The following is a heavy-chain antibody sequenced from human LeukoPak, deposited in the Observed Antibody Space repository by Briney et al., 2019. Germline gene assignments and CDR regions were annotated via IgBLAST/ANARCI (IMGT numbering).Heavy chain of an antibody. D-gene: IGHD6-13*01. J-gene: IGHJ4*02. CDR1: GFTFSSYA. CDR3: AKSLTRAADY. CDR2: IGGSGSST. Sequence: GGSLRLSCAASGFTFSSYAISWVRQAPGKGLEWVSTIGGSGSSTYYADSVKGRFTISRDNSKNTLYLQMNSLRAEDTAVYYCAKSLTRAADYWGQGTLVTVSS. V-gene: IGHV3-23*01.